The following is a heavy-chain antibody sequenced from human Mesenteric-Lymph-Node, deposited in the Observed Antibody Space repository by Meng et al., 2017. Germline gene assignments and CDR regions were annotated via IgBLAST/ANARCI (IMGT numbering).Heavy chain of an antibody. CDR3: ARDLHGDGSFDY. D-gene: IGHD4-17*01. CDR1: GFTFSSYD. V-gene: IGHV3-13*01. J-gene: IGHJ4*02. CDR2: IGTAGDT. Sequence: GGSLRLSCAASGFTFSSYDMHWVRQATGKGLEWVSAIGTAGDTYYPGSVKGRFTISRENAKNSLYLQMNSLRAEDTAVYYCARDLHGDGSFDYWGQGTLVTVSS.